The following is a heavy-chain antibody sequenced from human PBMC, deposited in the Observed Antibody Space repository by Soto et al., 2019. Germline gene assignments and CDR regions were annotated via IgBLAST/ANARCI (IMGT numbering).Heavy chain of an antibody. CDR1: GFSLSTSGVG. V-gene: IGHV2-5*02. CDR3: AHDDRDFTNGVCPGKGMDV. D-gene: IGHD2-8*01. CDR2: IYWDDEK. J-gene: IGHJ6*02. Sequence: QITLKESGPTLVKPTQTLTLTCTFSGFSLSTSGVGVGWIRQPPGKALEWLALIYWDDEKRYSPSLKSKLNIAKDTNKHQVVLTMTNTDPEDTAAYYCAHDDRDFTNGVCPGKGMDVWGQGTTVTVSS.